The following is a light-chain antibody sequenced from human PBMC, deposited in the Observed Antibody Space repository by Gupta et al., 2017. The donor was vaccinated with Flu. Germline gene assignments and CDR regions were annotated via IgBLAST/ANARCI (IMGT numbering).Light chain of an antibody. J-gene: IGKJ5*01. CDR3: QQYISYSIT. CDR2: KAS. CDR1: QGISDW. V-gene: IGKV1-5*03. Sequence: DIQMTQSPSTLSASVGDRVTITCRASQGISDWLAWYQQKPGKAPKLLIYKASNLETGAPSRFSGSGSGTEFTLTISSLQPDDFATYYCQQYISYSITFGQGTRLEIK.